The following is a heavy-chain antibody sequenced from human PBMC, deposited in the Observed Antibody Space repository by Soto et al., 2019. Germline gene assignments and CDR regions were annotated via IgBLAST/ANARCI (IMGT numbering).Heavy chain of an antibody. D-gene: IGHD5-12*01. Sequence: ASVKVSCKASGYTFTSYDINWVRQATGQGLEWMGWMNPNSGNTGYAQKFQGRVTMTRNTSISTAYMELSSLRSEDTAVYYCARVPEYSGYDGWWFDPWGQGTLVTVSS. CDR3: ARVPEYSGYDGWWFDP. J-gene: IGHJ5*02. V-gene: IGHV1-8*01. CDR2: MNPNSGNT. CDR1: GYTFTSYD.